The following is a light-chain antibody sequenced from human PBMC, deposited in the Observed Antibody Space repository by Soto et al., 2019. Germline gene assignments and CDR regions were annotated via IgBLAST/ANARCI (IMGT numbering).Light chain of an antibody. J-gene: IGLJ2*01. V-gene: IGLV2-14*03. CDR3: SSYTTSNTQV. CDR2: DVT. Sequence: QSALTQPASVSGSPGQSIAISCTGTSSDVGAYNYVSWYQQHPGKAPKLLIYDVTNRPSGVSTRFFGSKSGDTASLTISRLQAEDEADDYCSSYTTSNTQVFGGGTKLTVL. CDR1: SSDVGAYNY.